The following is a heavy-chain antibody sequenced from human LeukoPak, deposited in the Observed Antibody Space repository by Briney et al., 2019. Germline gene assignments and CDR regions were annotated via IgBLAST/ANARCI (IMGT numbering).Heavy chain of an antibody. CDR1: GGTFSSYA. CDR2: IIPIFGTA. D-gene: IGHD5-18*01. V-gene: IGHV1-69*05. CDR3: ASRRIKRARTAMVTHFDY. J-gene: IGHJ4*02. Sequence: GASVKVSCKASGGTFSSYAISWVRQAPGQGLEWMGGIIPIFGTANYAQKFQGRVTITTDESTSTAYMELSGLRSEDTAVYYCASRRIKRARTAMVTHFDYWGQGTLVTVSS.